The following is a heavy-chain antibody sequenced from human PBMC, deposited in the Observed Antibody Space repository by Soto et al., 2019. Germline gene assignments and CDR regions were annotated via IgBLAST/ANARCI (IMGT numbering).Heavy chain of an antibody. CDR2: ISSSSSYI. J-gene: IGHJ4*02. CDR3: ARDRRAYYDYVWGSYRYYYFDY. D-gene: IGHD3-16*02. V-gene: IGHV3-21*01. Sequence: EVQLVESGGGLVKPGGSLRLSCAASGFTFSSYSMNWVRQAPGKGLEWVSSISSSSSYIYYADSVKGRFTISRDNAKNSLYLQMNSPRAEDTAVYYCARDRRAYYDYVWGSYRYYYFDYWGQGTLVTVSS. CDR1: GFTFSSYS.